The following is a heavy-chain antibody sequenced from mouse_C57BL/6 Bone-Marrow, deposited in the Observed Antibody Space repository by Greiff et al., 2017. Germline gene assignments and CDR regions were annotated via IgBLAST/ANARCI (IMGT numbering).Heavy chain of an antibody. Sequence: EVQVVESGEGLVKPGGSLKLSCAASGFTFSSYAMSWVRQTPEKRLEWVAYISSGGDYIYYADTVKGRFTISRDNARNTLYLQMSSLKSEDTAMYYCTRGGQLRPTFYYAMDYWGQGTSVTVSS. J-gene: IGHJ4*01. CDR3: TRGGQLRPTFYYAMDY. V-gene: IGHV5-9-1*02. CDR1: GFTFSSYA. D-gene: IGHD3-2*02. CDR2: ISSGGDYI.